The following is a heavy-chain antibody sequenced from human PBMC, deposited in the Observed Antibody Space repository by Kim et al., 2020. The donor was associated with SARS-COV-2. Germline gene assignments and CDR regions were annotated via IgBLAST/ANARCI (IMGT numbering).Heavy chain of an antibody. CDR3: VREVATARNSLDY. V-gene: IGHV3-74*03. Sequence: GGSLRLSCAGSGFTFRSHWMHWVRQAPGKGLVWVSRINGDGSTTSYADSVKGRFIISRDNAKNTLFLQMSGLRDEDTAVYYCVREVATARNSLDYWGQGTLVTVSS. J-gene: IGHJ4*02. D-gene: IGHD2-21*02. CDR2: INGDGSTT. CDR1: GFTFRSHW.